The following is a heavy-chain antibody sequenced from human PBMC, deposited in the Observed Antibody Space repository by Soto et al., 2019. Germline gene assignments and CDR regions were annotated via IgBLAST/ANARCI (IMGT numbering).Heavy chain of an antibody. Sequence: GSLRLSCAASGFTFDDYTMHWVRQAPGKGLEWVSLISWDGGSTYYADSVKGRFTISRDNSKNSLYLQMNSLRTEDTALYYCAKDSQGYYYGMDVWGQGTTVTVSS. V-gene: IGHV3-43*01. J-gene: IGHJ6*02. CDR1: GFTFDDYT. CDR3: AKDSQGYYYGMDV. CDR2: ISWDGGST.